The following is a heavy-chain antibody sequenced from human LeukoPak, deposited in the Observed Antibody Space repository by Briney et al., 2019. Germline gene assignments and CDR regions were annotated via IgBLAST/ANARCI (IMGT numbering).Heavy chain of an antibody. CDR1: GFTFSSYA. Sequence: PWGSLRLSCAASGFTFSSYAMHWVRQAPGKGLEYVSAISSNGGSTYYANSVKGRFTISRDNSKNTLYLQMGSLRAEDMAVYYCARGPPDYYEGLRFDYWGQGTLVTVSS. CDR3: ARGPPDYYEGLRFDY. V-gene: IGHV3-64*01. CDR2: ISSNGGST. J-gene: IGHJ4*02. D-gene: IGHD3-22*01.